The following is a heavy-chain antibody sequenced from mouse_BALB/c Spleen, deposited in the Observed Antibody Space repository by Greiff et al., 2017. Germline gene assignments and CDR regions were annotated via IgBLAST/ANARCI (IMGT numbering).Heavy chain of an antibody. CDR2: ISSGSSTI. Sequence: EVQRVESGGGLVQPGGSRKLSCAASGFTFSSFGMHWVRQAPEKGLEWVAYISSGSSTIYYADTVKGRFTISRDNPKNTLFLQMTSLRSEDTAMYYCARSKLLRNYAMDYWGQGTSVTVSS. J-gene: IGHJ4*01. CDR1: GFTFSSFG. D-gene: IGHD1-1*01. CDR3: ARSKLLRNYAMDY. V-gene: IGHV5-17*02.